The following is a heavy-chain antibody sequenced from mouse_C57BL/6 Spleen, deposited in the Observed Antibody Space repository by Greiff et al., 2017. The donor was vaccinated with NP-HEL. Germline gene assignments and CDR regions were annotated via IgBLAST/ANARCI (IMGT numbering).Heavy chain of an antibody. J-gene: IGHJ2*01. Sequence: VQLQQSGPELVKPGASVKISCKASGYAFSSSWMNWVKQRPGKGLEWIGRIYPGDGDTNYNGKFKGKATLTADKSSSTAYMQLSSLTSEDSAVYFCARESPYDGKGYWGQGTTLTVSS. D-gene: IGHD2-3*01. V-gene: IGHV1-82*01. CDR1: GYAFSSSW. CDR3: ARESPYDGKGY. CDR2: IYPGDGDT.